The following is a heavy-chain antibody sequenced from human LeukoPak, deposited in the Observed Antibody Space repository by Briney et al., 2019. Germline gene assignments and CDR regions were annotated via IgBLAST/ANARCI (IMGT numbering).Heavy chain of an antibody. V-gene: IGHV4-59*01. CDR2: IYYSGST. CDR1: GGSISSYY. Sequence: SETLSLTCTVSGGSISSYYWSWIRQPPGKGLEWIGYIYYSGSTNYNPSLKSRVTISVDTSKNQFSLKLSSVTAADTAVYYCARAGYAERFDYWGQGTLVTVSS. D-gene: IGHD2-2*01. J-gene: IGHJ4*02. CDR3: ARAGYAERFDY.